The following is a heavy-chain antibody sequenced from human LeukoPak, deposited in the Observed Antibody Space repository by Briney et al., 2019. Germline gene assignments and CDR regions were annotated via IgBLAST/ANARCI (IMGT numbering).Heavy chain of an antibody. Sequence: GASVKVSCKASGYTFTSYDINWVRQAPGQGLEWMGWINPNSGGTNYAQKFQGRVTMTRDTSISTAYMELSRLRSDDTAVYYCARAIYSSGDTDAFDIWGQGTMVTVSS. D-gene: IGHD6-19*01. J-gene: IGHJ3*02. CDR2: INPNSGGT. CDR3: ARAIYSSGDTDAFDI. CDR1: GYTFTSYD. V-gene: IGHV1-2*02.